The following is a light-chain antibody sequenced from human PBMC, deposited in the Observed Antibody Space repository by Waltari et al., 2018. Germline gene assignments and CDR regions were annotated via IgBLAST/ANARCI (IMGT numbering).Light chain of an antibody. V-gene: IGLV2-14*03. Sequence: QSALTQPASVSGSLGQSITISCTGTSSDVGGYNYVSWYQQHPGKAPKLMIYDVTNGPSCVSNRFSGAKSGNTASLTISGLQAEDEADYYCKSYTSSSTLLFGGGTKLTVL. J-gene: IGLJ2*01. CDR3: KSYTSSSTLL. CDR1: SSDVGGYNY. CDR2: DVT.